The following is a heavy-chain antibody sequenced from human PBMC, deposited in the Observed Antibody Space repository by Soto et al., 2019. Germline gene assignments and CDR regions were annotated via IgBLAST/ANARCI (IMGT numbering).Heavy chain of an antibody. Sequence: QVQLVQSGAEVKQPGSSVKVSCKASGVTFNNSTVNWVRQAPGQGLEWMGRFTPILGVENNAQKFQGRLTLSVDKSTSTAYMELSSLRSEDTAVYYCARPSTTATGGVEHWGQGTLVIVSS. CDR1: GVTFNNST. CDR3: ARPSTTATGGVEH. D-gene: IGHD2-8*02. V-gene: IGHV1-69*02. J-gene: IGHJ4*02. CDR2: FTPILGVE.